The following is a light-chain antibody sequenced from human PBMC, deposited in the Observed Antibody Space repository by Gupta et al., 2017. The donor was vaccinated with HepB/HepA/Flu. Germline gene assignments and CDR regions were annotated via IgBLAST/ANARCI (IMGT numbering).Light chain of an antibody. Sequence: PGERATLSCRASQSVGESLAWYQQQPGQPPRLLIYEATRRATGISDRFSGSGSGTDFTLTVGSRKPEEFAVYYCQHRSNRPPWTFGQGTKVEMK. CDR3: QHRSNRPPWT. CDR1: QSVGES. V-gene: IGKV3-11*01. J-gene: IGKJ1*01. CDR2: EAT.